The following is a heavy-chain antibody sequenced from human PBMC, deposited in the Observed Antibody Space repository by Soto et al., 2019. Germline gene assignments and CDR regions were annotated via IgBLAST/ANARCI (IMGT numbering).Heavy chain of an antibody. Sequence: PSETLSLTCAVYGGSFSGYYWSWIRQPPGKGLEWIGEINHSGSTNYNPSLKSRVTISVDTSKNQFSLKLSSVTAADTAVYYCARGKAYSYGYPWFDPWGQGTLVTVSS. J-gene: IGHJ5*02. D-gene: IGHD5-18*01. V-gene: IGHV4-34*01. CDR1: GGSFSGYY. CDR2: INHSGST. CDR3: ARGKAYSYGYPWFDP.